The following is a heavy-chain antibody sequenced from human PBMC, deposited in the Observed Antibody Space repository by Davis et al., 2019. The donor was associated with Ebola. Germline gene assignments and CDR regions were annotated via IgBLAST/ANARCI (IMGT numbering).Heavy chain of an antibody. Sequence: GESLKISCAVSGFTFSGSAMHWVRQASGKGLEWVGRIRSKANSYATAYAASVKGRFTISRDDSKNTAYLQMNSLKTEDTAVYYCTSTTNLIDYWGQETLVTVSS. CDR3: TSTTNLIDY. CDR1: GFTFSGSA. D-gene: IGHD1-26*01. V-gene: IGHV3-73*01. CDR2: IRSKANSYAT. J-gene: IGHJ4*02.